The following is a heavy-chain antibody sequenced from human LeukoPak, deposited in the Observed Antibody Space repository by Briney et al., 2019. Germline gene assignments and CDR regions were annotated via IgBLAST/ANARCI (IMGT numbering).Heavy chain of an antibody. J-gene: IGHJ4*02. CDR2: ISTSSSYI. Sequence: PGGSLRLSCAASGFSFSSYSMNWVRQAPGKGLEWVSFISTSSSYIYYADSVKGRFTISRVNARNSLYLQMNSLRAEDTAVYYCAKDPSAYYYDSSGYPRGYYFDYWGQGTLVTVSS. CDR1: GFSFSSYS. CDR3: AKDPSAYYYDSSGYPRGYYFDY. V-gene: IGHV3-21*01. D-gene: IGHD3-22*01.